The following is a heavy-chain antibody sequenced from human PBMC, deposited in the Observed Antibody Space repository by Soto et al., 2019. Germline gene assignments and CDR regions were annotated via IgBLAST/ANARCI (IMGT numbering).Heavy chain of an antibody. J-gene: IGHJ4*02. D-gene: IGHD3-22*01. CDR2: ISSSGSTI. CDR3: ARELSYDSSGYKLDF. Sequence: GGSLRLSCAASGFTFSSYEMNWVRQAPGKGLEWVSYISSSGSTIYYADSVKGRFTISRDNAKNSLYLQMNSLRAEDTAVYYCARELSYDSSGYKLDFWGQGTLVTVST. CDR1: GFTFSSYE. V-gene: IGHV3-48*03.